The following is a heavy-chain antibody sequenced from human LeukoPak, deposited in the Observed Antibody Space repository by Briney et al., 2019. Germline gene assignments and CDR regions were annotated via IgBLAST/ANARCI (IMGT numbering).Heavy chain of an antibody. D-gene: IGHD6-13*01. J-gene: IGHJ4*02. CDR3: ARSAYSSSWYATPFDY. CDR1: GFTFSSYW. Sequence: GGSLRLSCAASGFTFSSYWMSWVRQAPGKGLEWVANIKQDGSEKYYVDSVKGRFTISRDNAKNSLYLQMNSLRAEDTAVYYCARSAYSSSWYATPFDYWGQGTLVTVSS. V-gene: IGHV3-7*04. CDR2: IKQDGSEK.